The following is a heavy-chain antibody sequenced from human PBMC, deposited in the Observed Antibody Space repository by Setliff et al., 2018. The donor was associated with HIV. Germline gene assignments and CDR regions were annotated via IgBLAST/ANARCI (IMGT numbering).Heavy chain of an antibody. CDR1: GYTFTSYG. V-gene: IGHV1-18*01. Sequence: ASVKVSCKASGYTFTSYGISWVRQAPGQGLEWMGWISAYNGNTDYARNLQGRLTMTTDTSTNTAFMELSSLRSDDTAVYYCAAPHSTEGAFDVWGQGTMVTVSS. J-gene: IGHJ3*01. CDR2: ISAYNGNT. D-gene: IGHD4-17*01. CDR3: AAPHSTEGAFDV.